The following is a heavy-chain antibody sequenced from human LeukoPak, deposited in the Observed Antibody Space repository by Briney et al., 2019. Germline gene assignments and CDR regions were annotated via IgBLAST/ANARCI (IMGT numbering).Heavy chain of an antibody. J-gene: IGHJ4*02. Sequence: GGSLRLSCAPSGFTFSTYNMNWVRQAPGKGLEWVSSISSGSDYIYYADLVKGRFTISRDNAKNSLYLQMNSLTAEDTAVYYCARDLGEWEPSLLDYWGRGTLVTVSS. CDR2: ISSGSDYI. V-gene: IGHV3-21*01. D-gene: IGHD1-26*01. CDR1: GFTFSTYN. CDR3: ARDLGEWEPSLLDY.